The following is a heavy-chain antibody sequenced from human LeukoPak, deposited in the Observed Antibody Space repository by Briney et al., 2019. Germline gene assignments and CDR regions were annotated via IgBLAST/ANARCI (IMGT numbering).Heavy chain of an antibody. Sequence: SVKVSCKASGGTFSSYPISWVRQAPGQGLEWIGGIIPIFGIANYAQTVQGRVTITTDESKSTAYMELIRLRSEHTAVYYCARGPELERFAYWGQGTLVTVSS. V-gene: IGHV1-69*05. CDR2: IIPIFGIA. CDR1: GGTFSSYP. D-gene: IGHD1-1*01. J-gene: IGHJ4*02. CDR3: ARGPELERFAY.